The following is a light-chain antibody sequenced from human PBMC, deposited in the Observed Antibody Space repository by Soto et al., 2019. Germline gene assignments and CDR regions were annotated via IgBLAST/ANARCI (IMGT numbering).Light chain of an antibody. V-gene: IGKV3-11*01. J-gene: IGKJ4*01. CDR1: KSVSNS. CDR2: DAS. CDR3: QQSTNWPLLT. Sequence: EIVLTQSPATLSLSPGERATLSSRASKSVSNSLAWYQQKPGQAPRLLIYDASNRATGIPARFSGSGSGTDFTLTISSLEPEDFAVYYCQQSTNWPLLTFGGGTKVEI.